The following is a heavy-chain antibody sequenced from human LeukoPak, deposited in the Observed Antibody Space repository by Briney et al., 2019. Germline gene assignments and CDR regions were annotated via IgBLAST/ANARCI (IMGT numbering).Heavy chain of an antibody. CDR3: ARDLIVGATYYYAMDV. J-gene: IGHJ6*04. CDR2: ISTSSTYI. Sequence: GGSLRLSYAASGFTFSSYSMNWVRQAPGKGLEWVSSISTSSTYIYYADSLKGRFTISRDNAKNSLYLQMNSLRADDTAVYYCARDLIVGATYYYAMDVWGKGTTVTISS. D-gene: IGHD3-10*01. V-gene: IGHV3-21*01. CDR1: GFTFSSYS.